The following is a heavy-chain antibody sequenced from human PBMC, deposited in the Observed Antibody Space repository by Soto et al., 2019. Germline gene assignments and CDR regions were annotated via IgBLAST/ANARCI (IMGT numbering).Heavy chain of an antibody. J-gene: IGHJ6*02. V-gene: IGHV4-59*08. Sequence: SETLSLTCTVSGGSLSQYYWSWTRQSPGNTLEWIGYIYYAGTTAYNPSLKSRVTISLDTAKNQFSLKLDSVTAADTAVYYCARHRQVPRGAYGSGSLYYYGMDVWGQGTTVTVSS. D-gene: IGHD3-10*01. CDR2: IYYAGTT. CDR3: ARHRQVPRGAYGSGSLYYYGMDV. CDR1: GGSLSQYY.